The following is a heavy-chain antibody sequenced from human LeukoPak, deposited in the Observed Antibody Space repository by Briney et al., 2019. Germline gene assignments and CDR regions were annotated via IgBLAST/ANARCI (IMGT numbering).Heavy chain of an antibody. D-gene: IGHD3-22*01. CDR1: GYTFTDYY. CDR2: INPNSGDT. Sequence: ASVKVSCKASGYTFTDYYMHWVRQAPGQGLEWMGWINPNSGDTNFAQRFQGRVTITRDTSISTAYMELSSLRSDDTAIYYCARDERYDSSGYPFDYWGQGTLVTVSS. V-gene: IGHV1-2*02. CDR3: ARDERYDSSGYPFDY. J-gene: IGHJ4*02.